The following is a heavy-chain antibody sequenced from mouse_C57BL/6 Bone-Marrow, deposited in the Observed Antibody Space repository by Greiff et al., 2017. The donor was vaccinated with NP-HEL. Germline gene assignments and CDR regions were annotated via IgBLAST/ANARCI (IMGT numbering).Heavy chain of an antibody. CDR1: GYAFSSSW. CDR2: IYPGDGDT. D-gene: IGHD1-1*01. V-gene: IGHV1-82*01. J-gene: IGHJ2*01. Sequence: VQRVESGPELVKPGASVKISCKASGYAFSSSWMNWVKQRPGKGLEWIGRIYPGDGDTNYNGKFKGKATLTADKSSSTAYMQLSSLTSEDSAVYFCARMDCGSSYVEDYWGQGTTLTVSS. CDR3: ARMDCGSSYVEDY.